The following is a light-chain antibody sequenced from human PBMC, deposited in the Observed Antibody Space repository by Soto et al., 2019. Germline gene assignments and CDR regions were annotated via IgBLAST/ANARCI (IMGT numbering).Light chain of an antibody. J-gene: IGLJ1*01. V-gene: IGLV2-14*01. CDR3: SSYTSNSTMYV. Sequence: QSALTQPASVSGSPGQSITISCTGTSSDVGGYNYVSWYQQHPGKAPKLMIYDVSNRPSGVSNRFSGSKSGNTASPTISGLRAEDEGDYYCSSYTSNSTMYVFGTGTKLTVL. CDR1: SSDVGGYNY. CDR2: DVS.